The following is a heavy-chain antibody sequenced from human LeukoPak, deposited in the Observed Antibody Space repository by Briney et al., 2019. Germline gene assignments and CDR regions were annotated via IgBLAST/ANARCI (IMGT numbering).Heavy chain of an antibody. D-gene: IGHD6-13*01. CDR1: GFTFSSYA. Sequence: GRSLRLSRAASGFTFSSYAMHWVRQAPGKGLEWVAVISYDGSNKYYADSVKGRFTISRDNSKNTLYLQMNSLRAEDTAVHYCARCGSSSWYRLYYYGMDVWGKGTTVTVSS. CDR2: ISYDGSNK. V-gene: IGHV3-30*04. J-gene: IGHJ6*04. CDR3: ARCGSSSWYRLYYYGMDV.